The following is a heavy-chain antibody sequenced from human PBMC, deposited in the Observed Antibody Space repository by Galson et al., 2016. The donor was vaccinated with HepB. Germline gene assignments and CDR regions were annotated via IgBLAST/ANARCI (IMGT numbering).Heavy chain of an antibody. V-gene: IGHV3-30*18. CDR1: GFTFKSFG. Sequence: SLRLSCAASGFTFKSFGMHWVRQAPGKGLEWVAFISYEGSNKVYGGSVKGRFVISRDNSKNSVFLQMNSLNAEDTAVYYCAKKGAIFGRPGPFDFWGQGSLVTVSS. J-gene: IGHJ4*02. D-gene: IGHD3-10*01. CDR2: ISYEGSNK. CDR3: AKKGAIFGRPGPFDF.